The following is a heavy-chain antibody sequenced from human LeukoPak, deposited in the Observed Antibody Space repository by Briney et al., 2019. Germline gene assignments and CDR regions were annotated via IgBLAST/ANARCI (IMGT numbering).Heavy chain of an antibody. CDR2: IYYSGST. CDR1: GGSISSYY. J-gene: IGHJ4*02. CDR3: ARGGSYDILTGYYWFIDY. V-gene: IGHV4-59*01. Sequence: PSETLSLTCTVSGGSISSYYWSWIRQPPGKGLEWIGYIYYSGSTNYNPSLKSRVTISVDTSKNQFSLKLSSVTAADTAVYYCARGGSYDILTGYYWFIDYWGQGTLVTVSS. D-gene: IGHD3-9*01.